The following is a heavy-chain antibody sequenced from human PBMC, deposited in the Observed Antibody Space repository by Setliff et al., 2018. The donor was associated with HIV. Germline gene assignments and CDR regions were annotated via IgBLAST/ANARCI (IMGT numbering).Heavy chain of an antibody. D-gene: IGHD3-10*01. CDR2: INPNSGGT. V-gene: IGHV1-2*04. CDR1: GYTFTGYY. CDR3: ARAPYGSGNRPDY. Sequence: ASVKVSCKASGYTFTGYYMHWVRQAPGQGPEWMGWINPNSGGTNYAQKFQGWVTMTRDTSISTAYMELSRLRSDDTAVYYCARAPYGSGNRPDYWGQGTLVTRLL. J-gene: IGHJ4*02.